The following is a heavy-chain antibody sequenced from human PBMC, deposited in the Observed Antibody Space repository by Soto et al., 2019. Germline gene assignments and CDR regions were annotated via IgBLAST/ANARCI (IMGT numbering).Heavy chain of an antibody. V-gene: IGHV1-18*01. J-gene: IGHJ6*02. D-gene: IGHD2-2*01. CDR3: GRDLYQSVFYYGMDV. Sequence: QVQVMQSGAEVKKPGASVKVSCKASGYTFTSYGISWVRQAPGQGLEWMGWISTYNGNTNYAQKLQGRVTMTTAPSTSTAYMELRRLRSDDTAVYYCGRDLYQSVFYYGMDVWGQGTTVTVSS. CDR1: GYTFTSYG. CDR2: ISTYNGNT.